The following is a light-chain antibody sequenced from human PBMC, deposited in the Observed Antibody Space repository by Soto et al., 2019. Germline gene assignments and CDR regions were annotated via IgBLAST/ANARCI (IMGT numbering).Light chain of an antibody. CDR3: SSYTSSSTYV. V-gene: IGLV2-14*03. Sequence: QSVLTQPASVSGSPGQSITISCTGTSTDIGRYNYVSWYQQHPGKAPKLMIYDVSNRPSGVSNRFSGSKSGNMASLTISGLQAEDEADYYCSSYTSSSTYVFGTGTKVTVL. J-gene: IGLJ1*01. CDR1: STDIGRYNY. CDR2: DVS.